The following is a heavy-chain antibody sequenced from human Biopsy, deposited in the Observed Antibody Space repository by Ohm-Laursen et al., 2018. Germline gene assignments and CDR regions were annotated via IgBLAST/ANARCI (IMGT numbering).Heavy chain of an antibody. J-gene: IGHJ1*01. D-gene: IGHD4-23*01. CDR2: ISHTGYT. CDR1: GGSFTGHY. CDR3: ARGSNEYGGLYFPH. V-gene: IGHV4-59*11. Sequence: SETLPLTCIVSGGSFTGHYWTWIRQPPGKGLEWIGHISHTGYTSYKSSLKSRVTISLDTSRKHFSLRLTSLAAADTAVYYCARGSNEYGGLYFPHWGQGTLVTVSS.